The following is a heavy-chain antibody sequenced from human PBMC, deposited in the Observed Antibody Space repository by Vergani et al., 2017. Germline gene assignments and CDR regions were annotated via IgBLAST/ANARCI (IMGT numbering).Heavy chain of an antibody. CDR3: SREAGYTYYYFDL. CDR1: GGTFSIYA. J-gene: IGHJ2*01. V-gene: IGHV1-69*01. Sequence: QVQLVQSGAEVKKPGSSVQVSCKASGGTFSIYAISWVRKATGQWLEWMGGIIPIFGTANYAQKFQGRVTITADEATSTAYMELSSLRSEDTAVYYWSREAGYTYYYFDLWGRGTLVTVSS. CDR2: IIPIFGTA. D-gene: IGHD3-9*01.